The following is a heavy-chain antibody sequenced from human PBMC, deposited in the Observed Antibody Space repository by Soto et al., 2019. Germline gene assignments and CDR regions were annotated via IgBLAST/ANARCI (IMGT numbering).Heavy chain of an antibody. J-gene: IGHJ5*02. CDR2: IIPILGIT. CDR1: GGTFSTYR. CDR3: ARDRSLDLWGGSWFDP. D-gene: IGHD3-3*01. V-gene: IGHV1-69*04. Sequence: GASVKVSCKASGGTFSTYRITWVRQAPGQGLEWMGRIIPILGITNYAQKFQGRVTITADKSTSNNQFSLRLTSVTAADTAVYYCARDRSLDLWGGSWFDPWGQGTLVTVSS.